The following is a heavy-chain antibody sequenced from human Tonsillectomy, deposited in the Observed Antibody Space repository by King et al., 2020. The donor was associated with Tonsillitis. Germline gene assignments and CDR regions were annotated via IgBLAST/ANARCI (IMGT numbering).Heavy chain of an antibody. CDR2: MYYSGST. CDR1: GGSINSYY. J-gene: IGHJ5*02. V-gene: IGHV4-59*01. D-gene: IGHD6-13*01. CDR3: AREVGSSWFDP. Sequence: QLQESGPGLVKPSETLSLTCTVSGGSINSYYWSWIRQPPGKGLEWIGYMYYSGSTNYNPSLKRRVTISVDTSKNQLSLKLSSVTAADTAVYYCAREVGSSWFDPWGQGTLVTVSS.